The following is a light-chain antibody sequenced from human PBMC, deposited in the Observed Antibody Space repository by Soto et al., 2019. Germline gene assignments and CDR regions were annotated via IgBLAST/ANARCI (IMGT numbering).Light chain of an antibody. CDR2: RTS. Sequence: ETVMTQSPATLSVSPGESATLSCRASQSISSNLAWYQQKPGQAPRLLMFRTSTRATGVPPRFSGSGSGTDFTLTISSLEPEDSAVYYCQQRHMWPITFGQGTRLEIK. J-gene: IGKJ5*01. V-gene: IGKV3-15*01. CDR3: QQRHMWPIT. CDR1: QSISSN.